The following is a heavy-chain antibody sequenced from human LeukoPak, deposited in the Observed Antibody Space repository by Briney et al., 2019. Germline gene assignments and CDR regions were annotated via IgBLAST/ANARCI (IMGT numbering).Heavy chain of an antibody. V-gene: IGHV3-23*01. CDR3: AKGSSSSRPYYFDY. Sequence: GGSLRLSCAASGFTFSSYAMSWVRQTPGKGLEWVSAITGNGGDTYSADSVKGRPTISRDNSKNTLYLQMDSLRAEDAAVYYCAKGSSSSRPYYFDYWGQGTLVTVSS. CDR2: ITGNGGDT. CDR1: GFTFSSYA. D-gene: IGHD6-6*01. J-gene: IGHJ4*02.